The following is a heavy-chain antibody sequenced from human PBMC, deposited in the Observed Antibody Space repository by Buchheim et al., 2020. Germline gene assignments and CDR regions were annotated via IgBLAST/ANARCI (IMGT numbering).Heavy chain of an antibody. CDR1: GFTFSSYA. J-gene: IGHJ4*02. D-gene: IGHD6-19*01. Sequence: EVQLLESGGGLVQPGGSLRLSCAASGFTFSSYAMSWVRQAPGKGLEWVARINSDGSSTNYADSVKGRFTISRDNAKNTLYVQMNSLRADDTAVYYCARALGLDLDYWGQGTL. CDR3: ARALGLDLDY. V-gene: IGHV3-74*02. CDR2: INSDGSST.